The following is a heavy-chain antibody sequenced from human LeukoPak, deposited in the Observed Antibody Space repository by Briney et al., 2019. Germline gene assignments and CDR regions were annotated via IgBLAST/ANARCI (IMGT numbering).Heavy chain of an antibody. CDR3: PRAPARRVLRYFDWENLRFVDV. CDR1: GYTFTSYA. Sequence: ASVKVSCKPSGYTFTSYAINWVRQATGHRLEWMGWMNPNSGNTGYAQKFQGRVTMTRNTSISTAYMELSSLRSEDTAVYYCPRAPARRVLRYFDWENLRFVDVWGQGTTVTVSS. D-gene: IGHD3-9*01. J-gene: IGHJ6*02. CDR2: MNPNSGNT. V-gene: IGHV1-8*01.